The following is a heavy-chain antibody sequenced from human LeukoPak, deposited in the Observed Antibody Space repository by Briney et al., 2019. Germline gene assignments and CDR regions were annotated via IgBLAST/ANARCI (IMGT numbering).Heavy chain of an antibody. CDR2: ISYDGSNK. V-gene: IGHV3-30*18. J-gene: IGHJ6*02. Sequence: GGSLRLSCAASGFTFSSYGMHWVRQAPGKGLEWVAVISYDGSNKYYADSVKGRFTISRDNSKNTLYLQMNSLRAEDTAVYYCAKDLTQHASFYYYGMDVWGQGTTVTVSS. CDR3: AKDLTQHASFYYYGMDV. D-gene: IGHD3-9*01. CDR1: GFTFSSYG.